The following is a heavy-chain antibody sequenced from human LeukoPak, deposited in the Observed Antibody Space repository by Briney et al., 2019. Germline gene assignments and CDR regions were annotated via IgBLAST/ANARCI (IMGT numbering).Heavy chain of an antibody. Sequence: ASVKVSCKASGYTFTGYYMHWVRQAPGQGLDWMGWINPNSGGTNYAQKFQGRVTMTRDTSISTAYMELSRLRSDDTAVYYCERVKRDYYDSSGYYYPFWWFDPWGQGTLVTVSS. J-gene: IGHJ5*02. CDR2: INPNSGGT. CDR3: ERVKRDYYDSSGYYYPFWWFDP. D-gene: IGHD3-22*01. V-gene: IGHV1-2*02. CDR1: GYTFTGYY.